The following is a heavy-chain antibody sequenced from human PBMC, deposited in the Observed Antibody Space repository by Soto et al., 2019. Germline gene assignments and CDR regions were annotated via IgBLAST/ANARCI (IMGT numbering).Heavy chain of an antibody. CDR2: IIPIFGTP. CDR3: ARGTSGQISDYLDY. D-gene: IGHD2-15*01. CDR1: GRTFSNYG. V-gene: IGHV1-69*06. J-gene: IGHJ4*02. Sequence: QVQLVQSGAEVKNPGSSVRVSCKASGRTFSNYGISWVRQAPGQGLEWMGGIIPIFGTPKYAQKFQGKVTITADTSTTTSYMDLSSLRSEDTDVYYCARGTSGQISDYLDYWGQGTLVTVSS.